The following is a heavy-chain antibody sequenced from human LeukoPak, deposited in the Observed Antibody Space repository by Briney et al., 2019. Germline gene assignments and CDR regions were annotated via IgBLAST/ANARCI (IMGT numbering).Heavy chain of an antibody. CDR3: ANGKMPNRDNDY. CDR1: GFPFDDYA. D-gene: IGHD5-24*01. J-gene: IGHJ4*02. Sequence: PGGSLRLSCAASGFPFDDYAMAWVRQAPGKGLEWVSGISGSSGDTDYAASVRGRFTISRDNTKNTLYLQLSSLRAADTAIYFCANGKMPNRDNDYWGQGTLVTVPS. CDR2: ISGSSGDT. V-gene: IGHV3-23*01.